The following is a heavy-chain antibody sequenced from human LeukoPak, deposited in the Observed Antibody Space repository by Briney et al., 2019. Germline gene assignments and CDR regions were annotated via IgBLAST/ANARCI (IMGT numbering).Heavy chain of an antibody. V-gene: IGHV3-66*01. CDR3: ARDLSGGSYWYFDL. CDR1: GFTFSAYA. Sequence: PGGSLRLSCEASGFTFSAYAMTWVRQAPGKGLEWVSVIYSGTSTYYADSVKGRFTISRDNSRNTLYLQMNSLRAEDTAVYYCARDLSGGSYWYFDLWGRGALVTVSS. CDR2: IYSGTST. D-gene: IGHD3-10*01. J-gene: IGHJ2*01.